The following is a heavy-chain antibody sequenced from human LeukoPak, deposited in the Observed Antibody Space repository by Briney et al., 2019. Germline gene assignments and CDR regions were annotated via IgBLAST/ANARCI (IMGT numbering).Heavy chain of an antibody. J-gene: IGHJ6*03. CDR2: IYYSGST. CDR1: GGSISSCY. V-gene: IGHV4-59*01. D-gene: IGHD6-13*01. Sequence: SETLSLTCTVSGGSISSCYWSWIRQPPGKGLEYIGYIYYSGSTNYNPSLKSRVTISVDTSKNQFSLKLSSVTAADTAVYYCARGAGSSRRLKYYYYMDVWGKGTTVTVSS. CDR3: ARGAGSSRRLKYYYYMDV.